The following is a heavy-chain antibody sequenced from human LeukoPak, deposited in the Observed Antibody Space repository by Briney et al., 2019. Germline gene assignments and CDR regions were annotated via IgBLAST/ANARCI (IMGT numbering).Heavy chain of an antibody. CDR1: GFTFSSYA. J-gene: IGHJ3*02. D-gene: IGHD3-22*01. Sequence: GGSLRLSCAGSGFTFSSYAMSWVRQAPGKGLEWVSAISGSGGSTYYADSVKGRFTISRDNSKNTLYLQMNSLRAEDTAVYYCAKDYYDSSGYYQDAFDIWGQGTMVTVSS. CDR2: ISGSGGST. CDR3: AKDYYDSSGYYQDAFDI. V-gene: IGHV3-23*01.